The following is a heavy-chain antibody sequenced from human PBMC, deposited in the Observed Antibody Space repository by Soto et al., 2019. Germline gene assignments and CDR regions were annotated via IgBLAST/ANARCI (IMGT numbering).Heavy chain of an antibody. CDR3: ARDPAYYDSSGYYHGTPYGLDV. Sequence: SETLSLTCTVSGASISNYYWSWIRQPPGKGLEWIGYILYSGSANYNPSLKSRLTISVDTSKNQVSLKLSSVTAADTAVYYCARDPAYYDSSGYYHGTPYGLDVWGQGTTVTVSS. J-gene: IGHJ6*02. CDR1: GASISNYY. D-gene: IGHD3-22*01. V-gene: IGHV4-59*01. CDR2: ILYSGSA.